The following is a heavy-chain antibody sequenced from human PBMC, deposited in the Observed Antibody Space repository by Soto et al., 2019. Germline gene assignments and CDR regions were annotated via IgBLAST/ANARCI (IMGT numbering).Heavy chain of an antibody. CDR3: ARDKGRWLQWSPDNDAFDI. CDR2: IYYSGST. J-gene: IGHJ3*02. V-gene: IGHV4-59*01. Sequence: SETLSLTCTVSGGSISSYYWSWIRQPPGKGLELIGYIYYSGSTNYIPSLKSRVTISVDTSKNHFSLKLSSVTAADTAVYYCARDKGRWLQWSPDNDAFDIWGQGTMVTVSS. D-gene: IGHD5-12*01. CDR1: GGSISSYY.